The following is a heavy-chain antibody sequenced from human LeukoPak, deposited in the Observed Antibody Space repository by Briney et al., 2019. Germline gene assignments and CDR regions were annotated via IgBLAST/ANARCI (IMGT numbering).Heavy chain of an antibody. CDR2: INSDGSNS. Sequence: PGGSLRLSCAASGFSVSSYSLNWVRQAPGKGLVWVSRINSDGSNSTYADSGKGRFTISRDNAKSTLYLQMNSLRAEDTAIYYCARGRGYSYGWIGEKLLDYWGQGTLVTVSS. J-gene: IGHJ4*02. CDR3: ARGRGYSYGWIGEKLLDY. D-gene: IGHD5-18*01. CDR1: GFSVSSYS. V-gene: IGHV3-74*01.